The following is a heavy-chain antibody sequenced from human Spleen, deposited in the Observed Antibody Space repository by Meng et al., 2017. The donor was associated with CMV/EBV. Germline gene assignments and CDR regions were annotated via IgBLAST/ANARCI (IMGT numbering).Heavy chain of an antibody. D-gene: IGHD3-16*01. Sequence: SCAISGDSVSSHSAAWDWIRQSPSRGLGWLGRTYYRSKWYNDYAASVKSRIIINPDTSKNQFSLQLNSVTPEDTAVYYCARVLGELTDSWGQGTLVTVSS. J-gene: IGHJ4*02. V-gene: IGHV6-1*01. CDR3: ARVLGELTDS. CDR1: GDSVSSHSAA. CDR2: TYYRSKWYN.